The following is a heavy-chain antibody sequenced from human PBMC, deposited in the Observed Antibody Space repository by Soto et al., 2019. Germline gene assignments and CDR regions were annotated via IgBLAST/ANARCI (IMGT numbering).Heavy chain of an antibody. CDR1: GGSFSGYY. D-gene: IGHD3-16*02. Sequence: SETLSLTCAVYGGSFSGYYWSWIRQPPGKGLEWIGEINHSGSTNYNPSLKSRVTISVDTSKNQFSLKLSSVTAADTAVYYCARGRSSARFGGVIVIPSRSLFDYWGQGTLVTVSS. J-gene: IGHJ4*02. CDR3: ARGRSSARFGGVIVIPSRSLFDY. V-gene: IGHV4-34*01. CDR2: INHSGST.